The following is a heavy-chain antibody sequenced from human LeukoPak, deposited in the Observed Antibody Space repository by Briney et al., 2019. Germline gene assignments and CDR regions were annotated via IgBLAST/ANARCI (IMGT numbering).Heavy chain of an antibody. J-gene: IGHJ3*02. CDR2: INPNSGGT. V-gene: IGHV1-2*02. Sequence: ASVKVSCKASGYTFTDFYIHWVRQAPGQGLEWMGWINPNSGGTSFAQKFQGRVTMTRDTSISTAYMELSKLTSDDTAVYYCARDGGSGSYDAFDIWGQGTMVTVSS. CDR1: GYTFTDFY. CDR3: ARDGGSGSYDAFDI. D-gene: IGHD1-26*01.